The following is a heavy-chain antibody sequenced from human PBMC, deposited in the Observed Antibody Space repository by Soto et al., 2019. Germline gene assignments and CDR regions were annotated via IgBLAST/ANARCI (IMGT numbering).Heavy chain of an antibody. CDR3: ARQVFTNPYYFDY. CDR2: IYSSGST. D-gene: IGHD1-1*01. J-gene: IGHJ4*02. V-gene: IGHV4-59*01. Sequence: SETLSLTCTVSGGSISLSYWSWIRQPPGMGLEWIGYIYSSGSTNYNPSLKSRVTMSIDTSKKQFSLKLSSVTAADTAAYYCARQVFTNPYYFDYWGQGTLVTVSS. CDR1: GGSISLSY.